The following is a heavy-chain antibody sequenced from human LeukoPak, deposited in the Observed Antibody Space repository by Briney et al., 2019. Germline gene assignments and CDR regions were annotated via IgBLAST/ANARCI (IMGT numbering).Heavy chain of an antibody. D-gene: IGHD1-1*01. CDR1: GFTFSSYA. CDR2: ISGSGGST. Sequence: PGGSLRLSCAASGFTFSSYAMSWVRQAPGKGLEWVSAISGSGGSTYYADSVEGRFTISRDNSKNTLYLQMNSLRAEDTAVYYCANLAAGEGYVGYYYYGMDVRGQGTTVTVSS. V-gene: IGHV3-23*01. CDR3: ANLAAGEGYVGYYYYGMDV. J-gene: IGHJ6*02.